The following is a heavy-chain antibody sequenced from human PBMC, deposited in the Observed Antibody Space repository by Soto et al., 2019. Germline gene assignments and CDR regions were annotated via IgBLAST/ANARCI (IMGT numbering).Heavy chain of an antibody. CDR1: GFTLSSYH. Sequence: GGSLRLSCAASGFTLSSYHMDWVRQAPGKGLEWVSYINAGSSIIHYADSVRGRFTISRDNAKNSLYLQMDSLRAEDTAVYYCARDGATETTNFHYAMDVWGQGTMVTVSS. D-gene: IGHD4-17*01. J-gene: IGHJ6*02. CDR3: ARDGATETTNFHYAMDV. CDR2: INAGSSII. V-gene: IGHV3-48*03.